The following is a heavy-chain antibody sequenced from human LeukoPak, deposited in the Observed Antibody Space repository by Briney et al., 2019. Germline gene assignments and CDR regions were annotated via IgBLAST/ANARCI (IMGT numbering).Heavy chain of an antibody. CDR3: AKSALGFLEWLLFASGMDV. V-gene: IGHV3-23*01. J-gene: IGHJ6*02. D-gene: IGHD3-3*01. Sequence: GGSLRLSCAASGFTFSSYAMSWVRQTPGKGLEWVSAISGSGGSTYYAGSVKGRFTISRDNSKNTLYLQMNSLRAEDTAVYYCAKSALGFLEWLLFASGMDVWGQGTTVTVSS. CDR1: GFTFSSYA. CDR2: ISGSGGST.